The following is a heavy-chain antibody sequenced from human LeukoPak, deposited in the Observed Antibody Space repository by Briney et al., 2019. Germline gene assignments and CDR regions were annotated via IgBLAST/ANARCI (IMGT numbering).Heavy chain of an antibody. J-gene: IGHJ4*02. CDR1: GYSISSGYY. D-gene: IGHD1-26*01. CDR3: AREISGSADY. V-gene: IGHV4-38-2*02. Sequence: KPSENLAFTCTVSGYSISSGYYWGWIRQPPGKGLEWIGSIYHSGSTYYNPSLKSRVTISVDTSKYQFSLKLSSVTAADTAVYYCAREISGSADYWGQGTLVTVSS. CDR2: IYHSGST.